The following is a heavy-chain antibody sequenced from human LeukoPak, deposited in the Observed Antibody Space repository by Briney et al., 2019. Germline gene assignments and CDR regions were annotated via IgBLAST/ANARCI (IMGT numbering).Heavy chain of an antibody. D-gene: IGHD6-19*01. Sequence: PGGSLRLSCAASGFTFSSYWMSWVRQAPGKGLEWVANIKQDGSEKYYVDSVKGRFTISRDNAKNSLYLQMNSLRAEDTAVYYCAKSGGGYSSGWFYWGQGTLVTVSS. CDR1: GFTFSSYW. CDR2: IKQDGSEK. V-gene: IGHV3-7*01. CDR3: AKSGGGYSSGWFY. J-gene: IGHJ4*02.